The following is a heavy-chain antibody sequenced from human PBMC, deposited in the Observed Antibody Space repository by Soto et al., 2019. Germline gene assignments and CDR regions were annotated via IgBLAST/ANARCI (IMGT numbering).Heavy chain of an antibody. CDR1: GGSISSGGYY. Sequence: QVQLQESGPGLVKPSQTLSLTCTVSGGSISSGGYYWSWIRQHPGKGLEWIGYIYYSGSTYYNPSLKSXXTXSXXTSKNQFSLKLSSVTAADTAVYYCARDREDFGFDYWGQGTLVTVSS. CDR2: IYYSGST. V-gene: IGHV4-31*03. CDR3: ARDREDFGFDY. D-gene: IGHD3-10*01. J-gene: IGHJ4*02.